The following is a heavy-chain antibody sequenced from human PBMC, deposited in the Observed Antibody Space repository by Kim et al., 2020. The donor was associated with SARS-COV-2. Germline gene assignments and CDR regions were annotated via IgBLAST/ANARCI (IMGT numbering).Heavy chain of an antibody. Sequence: STYYADSVKGRFTISRDNSKNTLYLQMNSLRAGDTAVYYCAKDSPVLTVWGQGILVTVSS. CDR2: ST. V-gene: IGHV3-23*01. CDR3: AKDSPVLTV. D-gene: IGHD4-4*01. J-gene: IGHJ4*02.